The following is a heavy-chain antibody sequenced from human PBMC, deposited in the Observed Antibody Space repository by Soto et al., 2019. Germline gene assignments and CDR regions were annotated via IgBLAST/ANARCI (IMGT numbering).Heavy chain of an antibody. CDR3: ARDRRGSGWYDYFDY. D-gene: IGHD6-19*01. CDR1: GFTFSSYG. Sequence: QVQLVESGGGVVQPGRSLRLSCAASGFTFSSYGMHWVRQAPGKGLEWVAVIWYDGSNENYSDSVKGRFTISRDNSKETLYLQMNSLRAEDTDLYYCARDRRGSGWYDYFDYWGQGTLVTVSS. J-gene: IGHJ4*02. CDR2: IWYDGSNE. V-gene: IGHV3-33*01.